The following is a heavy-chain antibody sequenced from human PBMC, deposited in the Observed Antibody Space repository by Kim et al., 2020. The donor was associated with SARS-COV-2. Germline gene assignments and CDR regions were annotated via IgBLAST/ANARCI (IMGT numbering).Heavy chain of an antibody. CDR3: AKDIVSSSWYYYYYGMDV. V-gene: IGHV3-43*02. Sequence: GGSLRLSCAASGFTLDDYAMHWVRQAPGKGLEWVSLISGDGGSTYYADSVKGRFTISRDNSKNSLYLQMNSLRTEDTALYYCAKDIVSSSWYYYYYGMDVWGQGTTVTVSS. CDR1: GFTLDDYA. CDR2: ISGDGGST. J-gene: IGHJ6*02. D-gene: IGHD6-13*01.